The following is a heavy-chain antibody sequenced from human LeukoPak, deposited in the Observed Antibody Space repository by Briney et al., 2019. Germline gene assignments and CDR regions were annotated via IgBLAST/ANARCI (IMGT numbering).Heavy chain of an antibody. Sequence: PSETLSLTCTVSGGSISSGNYYWGWIRQPPGNGLDWIASIHYSGTTYYNPSLKSRVTISVDTSKNHFSLKLSSVTAADTAVYYCARGPTYQPIDSWGQGTLVTVSS. CDR3: ARGPTYQPIDS. CDR2: IHYSGTT. D-gene: IGHD2-2*01. CDR1: GGSISSGNYY. V-gene: IGHV4-39*02. J-gene: IGHJ4*02.